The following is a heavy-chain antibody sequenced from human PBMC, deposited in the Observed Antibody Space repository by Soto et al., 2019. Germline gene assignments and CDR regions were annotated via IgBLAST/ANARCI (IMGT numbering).Heavy chain of an antibody. D-gene: IGHD6-19*01. CDR1: GFAFSTYW. V-gene: IGHV3-7*01. Sequence: EVQLVESGGGLVQPGGSLRLSCAASGFAFSTYWMSWVRQAPGKGPEWVAIISQDGNEKYYVDSVKGRFTIARDNAKISLYLQMNSLRADDTSVYYCARDRRSSGPFDYWGQGTLVTVSS. J-gene: IGHJ4*02. CDR2: ISQDGNEK. CDR3: ARDRRSSGPFDY.